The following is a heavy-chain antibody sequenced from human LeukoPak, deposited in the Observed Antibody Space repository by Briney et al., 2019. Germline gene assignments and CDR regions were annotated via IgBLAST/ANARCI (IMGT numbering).Heavy chain of an antibody. J-gene: IGHJ4*02. D-gene: IGHD3-3*01. V-gene: IGHV1-2*02. Sequence: GASVKVSCKASGYTFTGYYMQWVRQAPGQGLEWMGWINPNSGGTNYAQKFQGRVTMTRDTSISTAYMELSRLRSDDTAVYYCARASVLNYDFWSGYSGQGGYFDYWGQGTLVTVSS. CDR3: ARASVLNYDFWSGYSGQGGYFDY. CDR1: GYTFTGYY. CDR2: INPNSGGT.